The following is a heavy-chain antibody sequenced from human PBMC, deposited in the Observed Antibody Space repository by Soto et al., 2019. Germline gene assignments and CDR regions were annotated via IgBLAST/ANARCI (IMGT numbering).Heavy chain of an antibody. CDR3: AREKRDYGDYLGYYYYGMEV. J-gene: IGHJ6*02. CDR2: ISGSGGST. V-gene: IGHV3-23*01. D-gene: IGHD4-17*01. CDR1: GFTFSSYA. Sequence: HPGGSLRLSCAASGFTFSSYAMSWVRQAPGKGLEWVSAISGSGGSTYYADSVKGRFTISRDNSKNTLYLQMNSLRAEDTAVYYCAREKRDYGDYLGYYYYGMEVWGQGPTVTVPS.